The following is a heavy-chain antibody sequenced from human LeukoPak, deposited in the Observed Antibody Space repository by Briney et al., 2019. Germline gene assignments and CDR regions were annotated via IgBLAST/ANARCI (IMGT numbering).Heavy chain of an antibody. V-gene: IGHV4-39*01. CDR3: ARQNPWDYVWGSYRYTSRYNWFDP. CDR2: INHSGST. J-gene: IGHJ5*02. CDR1: GGSISSGSYY. Sequence: SETLSLTCTVSGGSISSGSYYWSWIRQPPGKGLEWTGEINHSGSTNYNPSLKSRVTISVDTSKNQFSLKLSSVTAADTAVYYCARQNPWDYVWGSYRYTSRYNWFDPWGQGTLVTVSS. D-gene: IGHD3-16*02.